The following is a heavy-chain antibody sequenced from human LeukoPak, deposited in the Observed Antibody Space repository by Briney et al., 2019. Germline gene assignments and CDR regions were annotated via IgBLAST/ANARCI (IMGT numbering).Heavy chain of an antibody. J-gene: IGHJ3*02. D-gene: IGHD2-21*02. CDR3: ARYAYCGGDCYWDDDAFDI. CDR1: GFIFSDYY. CDR2: ISSTGTTT. Sequence: PGGSLRLSCAASGFIFSDYYMSWIRQAPGKGLEWLSYISSTGTTTYYADSVKGRFTISRDNGKNSLYLQMNSLRDEDTAVYYCARYAYCGGDCYWDDDAFDIWGQGTMVTVSS. V-gene: IGHV3-11*04.